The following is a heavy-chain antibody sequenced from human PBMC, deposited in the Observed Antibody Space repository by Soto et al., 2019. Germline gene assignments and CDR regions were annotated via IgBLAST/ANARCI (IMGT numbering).Heavy chain of an antibody. CDR2: INPNSGGT. CDR3: ARGGITIFGVVTNYYYGMDV. CDR1: GYTFTGYY. J-gene: IGHJ6*02. D-gene: IGHD3-3*01. V-gene: IGHV1-2*04. Sequence: QVQLVQSGAEVKKPGASVKVSCKASGYTFTGYYMHWVRQAPGQGLEWMGWINPNSGGTNYAQKFQCWVTMTRDTSISTAYMELSRLRSDDTAVYYCARGGITIFGVVTNYYYGMDVWGQGTTVTVSS.